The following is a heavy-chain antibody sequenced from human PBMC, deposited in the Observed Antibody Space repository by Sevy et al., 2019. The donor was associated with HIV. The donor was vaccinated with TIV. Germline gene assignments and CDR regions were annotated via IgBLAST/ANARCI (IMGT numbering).Heavy chain of an antibody. D-gene: IGHD1-20*01. V-gene: IGHV3-30*02. J-gene: IGHJ6*02. CDR1: GFTFSSYG. CDR3: AKDHASITGTTTAYYYYYGMDV. Sequence: GGSLRLSCAASGFTFSSYGMHWVRQAPGKGLEWVAFMRYDGRNKYYTDSVKGRFTVSRDNSKNTRYLQMNSLRGEDTAVYYCAKDHASITGTTTAYYYYYGMDVWGQGTTVTVSS. CDR2: MRYDGRNK.